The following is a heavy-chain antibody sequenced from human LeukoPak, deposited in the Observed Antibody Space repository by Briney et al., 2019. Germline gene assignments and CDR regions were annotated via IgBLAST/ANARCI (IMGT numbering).Heavy chain of an antibody. CDR2: IYYSGTT. J-gene: IGHJ6*02. CDR1: GGSLSSYY. V-gene: IGHV4-39*01. D-gene: IGHD2-15*01. Sequence: SATLSLPRTVSGGSLSSYYWGWVPHPPREGAGGVGGIYYSGTTYYNPSLKSRVTTSVDTSKNQFSLKLSSVTAADTAVYYCARSKKSSVVGGTYAMDVWGQGTTVTVSS. CDR3: ARSKKSSVVGGTYAMDV.